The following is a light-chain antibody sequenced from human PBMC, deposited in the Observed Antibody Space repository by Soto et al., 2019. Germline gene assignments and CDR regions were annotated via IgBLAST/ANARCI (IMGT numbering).Light chain of an antibody. V-gene: IGLV1-40*01. Sequence: QSVLTQPPSVSGAPGQRVTISCTGSSSNIGAGYDVHWYQQLRGTAPKLLIYGNSNRPSGVPDRFSGSKSGTSASLAITGLQAEDEADYYCQSYDSSLSGRVVFGGGTKLTVL. CDR1: SSNIGAGYD. CDR3: QSYDSSLSGRVV. J-gene: IGLJ2*01. CDR2: GNS.